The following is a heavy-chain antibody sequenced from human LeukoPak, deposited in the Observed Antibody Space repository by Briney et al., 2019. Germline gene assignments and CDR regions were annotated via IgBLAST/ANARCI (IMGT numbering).Heavy chain of an antibody. CDR3: ARRGRSRGVARPYYDL. CDR2: MNPDSGNA. D-gene: IGHD3-10*01. J-gene: IGHJ4*02. CDR1: GYTFTNYD. V-gene: IGHV1-8*01. Sequence: ASVKVSCKASGYTFTNYDFLWVRQAPGQGLEWMGWMNPDSGNAGFAPRFQGRLTLTRDTSVSTAHMELHGLTSGDTAVYYCARRGRSRGVARPYYDLWGQGTLITVSS.